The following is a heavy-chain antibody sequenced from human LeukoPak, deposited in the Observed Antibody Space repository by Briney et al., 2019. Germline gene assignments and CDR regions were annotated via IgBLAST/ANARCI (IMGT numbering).Heavy chain of an antibody. Sequence: SETLSLTCTVSGGSISSSSYYWGWVRQPPGKGLEWIGSIYYSGSTYYNPSLKSRVTISVDTSKNQFSLKLSSVTAADTAVYYCARYCSGGSCYLGGFDYWGQGTLVTVSS. J-gene: IGHJ4*02. V-gene: IGHV4-39*01. CDR2: IYYSGST. CDR1: GGSISSSSYY. D-gene: IGHD2-15*01. CDR3: ARYCSGGSCYLGGFDY.